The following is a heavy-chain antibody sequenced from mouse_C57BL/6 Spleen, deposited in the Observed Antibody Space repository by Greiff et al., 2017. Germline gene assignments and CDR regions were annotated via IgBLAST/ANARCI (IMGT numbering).Heavy chain of an antibody. CDR2: IDPSDSYT. J-gene: IGHJ2*01. CDR3: ARALYYGSDY. V-gene: IGHV1-69*01. D-gene: IGHD1-1*01. CDR1: GYTFTSYW. Sequence: VQLQQPGAELVMPGASVKLSCKASGYTFTSYWMHWVKQRPGQGLEWIGEIDPSDSYTNYNQKFKGKSTLTVDKSSSTAYMQLSSLTSEDSAVYYCARALYYGSDYWGQGTTLTVSS.